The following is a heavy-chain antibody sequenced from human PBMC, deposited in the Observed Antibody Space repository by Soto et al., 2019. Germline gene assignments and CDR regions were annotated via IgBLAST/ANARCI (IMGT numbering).Heavy chain of an antibody. D-gene: IGHD1-1*01. CDR2: INPNSGGT. CDR3: ATPTETGSGCAFDI. V-gene: IGHV1-2*04. J-gene: IGHJ3*02. CDR1: GYTFTGYY. Sequence: GASVKVSCKASGYTFTGYYMHWVRQAPGQGLEWMGWINPNSGGTNYAQKFQGWVTMTRDTSISTAYMELSRLRSDDTAVYYCATPTETGSGCAFDIWGQGTMVTVSS.